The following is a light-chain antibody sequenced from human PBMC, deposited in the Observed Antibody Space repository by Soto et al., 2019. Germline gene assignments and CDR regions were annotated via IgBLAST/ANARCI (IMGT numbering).Light chain of an antibody. J-gene: IGKJ1*01. CDR1: QSVSSN. CDR3: QQYNNWPQKT. V-gene: IGKV3-15*01. CDR2: GAS. Sequence: EMVMTHSPATLSVSPGERATLSCMASQSVSSNLAWYQQKPGQAPRLLIYGASTRATGIPARFSGSGSGTEFTLTISSLQSEDFAVYYCQQYNNWPQKTFGQGTKVDIK.